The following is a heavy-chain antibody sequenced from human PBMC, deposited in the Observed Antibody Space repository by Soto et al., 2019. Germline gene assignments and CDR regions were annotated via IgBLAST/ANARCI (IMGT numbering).Heavy chain of an antibody. CDR3: VRCAXSMGQGDVHSCFHGMDV. Sequence: ASVKVSCKASGYTFTANYLHWVRQAPGQGLEWLGWINPNTGVTSYAQSFQGRVTMTRDMSISTAYMEVTRLRSDDTAVYYCVRCAXSMGQGDVHSCFHGMDVWGQGTTVTVSS. J-gene: IGHJ6*02. CDR2: INPNTGVT. V-gene: IGHV1-2*02. D-gene: IGHD3-10*01. CDR1: GYTFTANY.